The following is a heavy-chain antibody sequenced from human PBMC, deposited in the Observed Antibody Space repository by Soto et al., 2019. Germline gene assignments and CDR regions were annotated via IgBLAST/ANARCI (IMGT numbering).Heavy chain of an antibody. CDR1: GYAFTGYY. CDR2: INRNSGDT. D-gene: IGHD5-18*01. V-gene: IGHV1-2*02. CDR3: ATRYSYVHF. J-gene: IGHJ4*02. Sequence: ASVKVSCKSSGYAFTGYYIHWVRQAPGQGLEWMGWINRNSGDTNYAQKFQGRVTMTRDTSFSTAYMELSSLRSDDTAVYYCATRYSYVHFWGQGTLVTVSS.